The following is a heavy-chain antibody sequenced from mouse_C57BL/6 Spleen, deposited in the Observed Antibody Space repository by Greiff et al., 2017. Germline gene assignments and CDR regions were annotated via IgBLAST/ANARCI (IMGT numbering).Heavy chain of an antibody. D-gene: IGHD4-1*01. CDR3: AIENWDGFAY. V-gene: IGHV1-22*01. Sequence: EVQLQESGPELVKPGASVKMSCKASGYTFTDYNMHWVKQSHGKSLEWIGYINPNNGGTSYNQKFKGKATLTVNKSSSTAYMELRSLTSEDSAVYYCAIENWDGFAYWGQGTLVTVSA. CDR1: GYTFTDYN. J-gene: IGHJ3*01. CDR2: INPNNGGT.